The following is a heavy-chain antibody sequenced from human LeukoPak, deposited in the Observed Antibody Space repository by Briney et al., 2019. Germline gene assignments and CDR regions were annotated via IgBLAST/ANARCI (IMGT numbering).Heavy chain of an antibody. D-gene: IGHD3-22*01. CDR3: ARRHYDSSGYTPFFDC. Sequence: SETLSLTCTVSGGSISSSSYYWGWIRQPPGKGLEWIGSIYYSGSTYYNPSLKSRVTISVDTSKNQFSLKLSSVTAADTAVYYCARRHYDSSGYTPFFDCWGQGTLVTVSS. CDR2: IYYSGST. J-gene: IGHJ4*02. CDR1: GGSISSSSYY. V-gene: IGHV4-39*01.